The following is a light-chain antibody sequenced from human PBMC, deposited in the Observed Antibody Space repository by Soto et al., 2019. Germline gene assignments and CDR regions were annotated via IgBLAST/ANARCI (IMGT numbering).Light chain of an antibody. J-gene: IGKJ4*01. CDR3: QQYHRYSPTT. CDR1: QSVGSR. V-gene: IGKV1-5*03. Sequence: DIQMTQSPSTLSASVGDRVTIICRASQSVGSRLAWYQQKPGKAPKALIYEASSLETGVPSRFSGSGSGTDFSLTISSLQPDDFATYYCQQYHRYSPTTFGEGTTVEIK. CDR2: EAS.